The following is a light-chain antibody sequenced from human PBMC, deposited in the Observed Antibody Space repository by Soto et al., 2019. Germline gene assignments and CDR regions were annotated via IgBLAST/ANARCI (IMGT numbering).Light chain of an antibody. Sequence: EVVLTQFPGTLSLSPGERATLSCRASQSVSSDYLGWYQQKPGQAPRLLTYGAFIRATGIPDRFSGSGSGTDFTLTINRLEPEDFALYYCQHYDRSPMFTFGQGTRLQIK. CDR3: QHYDRSPMFT. V-gene: IGKV3-20*01. J-gene: IGKJ2*01. CDR2: GAF. CDR1: QSVSSDY.